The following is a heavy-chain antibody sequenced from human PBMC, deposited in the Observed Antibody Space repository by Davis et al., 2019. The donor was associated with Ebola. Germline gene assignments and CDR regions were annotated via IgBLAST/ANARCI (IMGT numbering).Heavy chain of an antibody. V-gene: IGHV3-11*04. D-gene: IGHD3-10*01. CDR1: GFTFSDYY. Sequence: GESLKISCAASGFTFSDYYMSWIRQAPGKGLEWVSYISSSGSTIYYADSVKGRFTISRDNAKNSLYLQMNSLRAEDTAVYYCARIPETHGSGTYDVWGQGTTVTVSS. CDR3: ARIPETHGSGTYDV. CDR2: ISSSGSTI. J-gene: IGHJ6*02.